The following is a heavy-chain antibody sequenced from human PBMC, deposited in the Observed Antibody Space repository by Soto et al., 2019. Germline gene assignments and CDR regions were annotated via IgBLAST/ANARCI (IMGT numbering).Heavy chain of an antibody. V-gene: IGHV4-31*03. CDR2: IYYSGST. CDR1: GGSIISGGYC. D-gene: IGHD5-18*01. CDR3: ARGGEWLRHQFDY. J-gene: IGHJ4*02. Sequence: PSETLSLTCTVSGGSIISGGYCWSWIRQHPGKGLEWIGYIYYSGSTYYNPSLKSRVTISVDTSKNQFSLKLSSVTAADTAVYYCARGGEWLRHQFDYWGQGTLVTVSS.